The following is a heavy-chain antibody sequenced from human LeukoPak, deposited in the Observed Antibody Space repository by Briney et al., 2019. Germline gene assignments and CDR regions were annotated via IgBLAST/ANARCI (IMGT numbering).Heavy chain of an antibody. V-gene: IGHV3-66*01. CDR2: IFNDGST. Sequence: GGSLRLSCAASGFTVRSNYMSWVRQAPGKGLEWVSLIFNDGSTYYADSVKARFTISRDNSMDTLYLQMNSLRVEDTAVYYCARDPGGDNVYWGQGTLVTVSS. D-gene: IGHD4-17*01. J-gene: IGHJ4*02. CDR1: GFTVRSNY. CDR3: ARDPGGDNVY.